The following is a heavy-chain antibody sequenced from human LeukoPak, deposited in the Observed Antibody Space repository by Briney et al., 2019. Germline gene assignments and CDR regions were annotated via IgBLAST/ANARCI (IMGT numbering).Heavy chain of an antibody. CDR2: ISAGGGNT. V-gene: IGHV3-23*01. D-gene: IGHD2-21*01. CDR3: AKDIVWSDY. J-gene: IGHJ4*02. Sequence: GGSLRLSCAASGFTFSTYGMNWVRQAPGKGLEWVSAISAGGGNTYYADSVKGRFTISRDNSKNTLYLQMNSLRAEDTAIYYCAKDIVWSDYWGQGTLVTVSS. CDR1: GFTFSTYG.